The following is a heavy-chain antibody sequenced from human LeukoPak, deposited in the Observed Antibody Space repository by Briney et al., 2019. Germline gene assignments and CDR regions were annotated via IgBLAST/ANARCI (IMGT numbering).Heavy chain of an antibody. CDR3: AKGGSLTTVTQFDY. D-gene: IGHD4-17*01. Sequence: GGTLSLSCAASGFTFSNYGMNWVRQAPGEGLEWGSGIGDSGGSTYYAASVKGRFTISIDNSKNPFYLQMNSLRAGDTALYYCAKGGSLTTVTQFDYWGQGTLVTVSS. J-gene: IGHJ4*02. V-gene: IGHV3-23*01. CDR2: IGDSGGST. CDR1: GFTFSNYG.